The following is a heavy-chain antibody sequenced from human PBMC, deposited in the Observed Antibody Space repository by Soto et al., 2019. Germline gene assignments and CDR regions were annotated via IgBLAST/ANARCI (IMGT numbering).Heavy chain of an antibody. Sequence: PGGSLRLSCAATGFTLRTNGMSWFRQAPGKGLEWVSSILGSGGDTYYADSLKGRFTISRDNSKNTLYLQLNSLGAEDTALYYCAGHGGYSYLRQGPLVPVSS. J-gene: IGHJ4*02. CDR2: ILGSGGDT. CDR3: AGHGGYSY. D-gene: IGHD2-15*01. CDR1: GFTLRTNG. V-gene: IGHV3-23*01.